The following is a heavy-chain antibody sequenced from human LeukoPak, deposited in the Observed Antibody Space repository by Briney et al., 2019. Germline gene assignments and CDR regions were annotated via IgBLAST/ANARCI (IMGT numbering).Heavy chain of an antibody. CDR3: ATWYSSGWYLGY. CDR2: INSDESTT. V-gene: IGHV3-74*03. CDR1: GFTFSSYW. D-gene: IGHD6-19*01. J-gene: IGHJ4*02. Sequence: GGSLRLSCAASGFTFSSYWMHWVRQAPGKGLVWVSRINSDESTTTYADSVKGRFTISRDNAKNSLYLQMNSLRAEDTAVYYCATWYSSGWYLGYWGQGTLVTVSS.